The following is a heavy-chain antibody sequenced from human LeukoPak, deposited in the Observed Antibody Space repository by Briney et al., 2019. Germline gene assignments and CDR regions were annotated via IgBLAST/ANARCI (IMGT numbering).Heavy chain of an antibody. CDR3: IVFGDSNH. D-gene: IGHD4-17*01. CDR1: GLTGSHNY. V-gene: IGHV3-53*01. Sequence: GGSLRLSCAASGLTGSHNYVSWVRQAPGKGLEWVSAIHTSGDTCYADSVKGRFTISRGTSKNTLYLQINSLRVEDTAIYYCIVFGDSNHWGQGTLVTVSS. CDR2: IHTSGDT. J-gene: IGHJ5*02.